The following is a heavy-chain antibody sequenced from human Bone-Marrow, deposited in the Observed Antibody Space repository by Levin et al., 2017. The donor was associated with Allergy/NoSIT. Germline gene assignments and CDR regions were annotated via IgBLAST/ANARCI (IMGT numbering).Heavy chain of an antibody. CDR1: DDSFNSGDYS. Sequence: SETLSLTCAVSDDSFNSGDYSWTWIRQLPGKGLEWIGHIYYTGRVYYNPSLRNRLSMSVDTSNNQFSLRLSSVTAADTAVYYCARQNSGYGRPVFDYWGQGTLVTVSS. CDR3: ARQNSGYGRPVFDY. D-gene: IGHD5-12*01. J-gene: IGHJ4*02. CDR2: IYYTGRV. V-gene: IGHV4-31*11.